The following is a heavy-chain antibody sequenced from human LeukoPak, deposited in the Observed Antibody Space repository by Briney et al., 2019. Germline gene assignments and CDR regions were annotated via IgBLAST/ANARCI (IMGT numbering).Heavy chain of an antibody. CDR2: IYYSGST. J-gene: IGHJ4*02. CDR1: GGSISSYY. D-gene: IGHD6-19*01. Sequence: SETLSLTCTVSGGSISSYYWSWIRQPPGKGLEWIGYIYYSGSTNYNPSLKSRVTISVDTSKNQFSLKLSSVTAADTAVYYCARDLDGAVAGTGWHYWGQGTLVTVSS. CDR3: ARDLDGAVAGTGWHY. V-gene: IGHV4-59*01.